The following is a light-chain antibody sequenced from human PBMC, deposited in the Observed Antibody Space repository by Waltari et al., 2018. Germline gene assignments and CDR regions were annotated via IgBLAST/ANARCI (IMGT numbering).Light chain of an antibody. CDR2: SNN. CDR1: GSNIGART. V-gene: IGLV1-44*01. CDR3: AAWDDTLNGVL. Sequence: QAVLTPSPSTSGTPGQTVTIFCSGSGSNIGARTVNWYQQLPGTAPKLLIYSNNQRPSGVPDRFSGSKSGSSASLAISRLQSEDEADYYCAAWDDTLNGVLFGGGTKLTVL. J-gene: IGLJ2*01.